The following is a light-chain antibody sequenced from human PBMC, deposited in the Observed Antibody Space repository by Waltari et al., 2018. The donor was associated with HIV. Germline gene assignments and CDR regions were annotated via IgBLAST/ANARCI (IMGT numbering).Light chain of an antibody. CDR1: QSVRSNY. Sequence: ENVLTQSPGTLSLSPGERATLSCRAIQSVRSNYLAWYQQKPGQAPRLLIYGASSRATDIPDRFSGSGSGTHFTLTITRLEPEDFAVYYCQQYGSAYTFGQGTKLEIK. CDR3: QQYGSAYT. J-gene: IGKJ2*01. CDR2: GAS. V-gene: IGKV3-20*01.